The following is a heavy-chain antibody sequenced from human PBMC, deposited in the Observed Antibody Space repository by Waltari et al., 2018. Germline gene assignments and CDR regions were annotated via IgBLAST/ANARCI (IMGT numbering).Heavy chain of an antibody. Sequence: QVQLQESGPGLVKPSETLSLTCTVSGYSISSGYYWGWIRQPPGKGLEWIGSIYHSGSTYYNPSLKSLVTISVDTSKNQFSLKLSSVTAADTAVYYCARVLGLLKDIVVVPAAVDYWGQGTLVTVSS. J-gene: IGHJ4*02. CDR1: GYSISSGYY. D-gene: IGHD2-2*01. V-gene: IGHV4-38-2*02. CDR2: IYHSGST. CDR3: ARVLGLLKDIVVVPAAVDY.